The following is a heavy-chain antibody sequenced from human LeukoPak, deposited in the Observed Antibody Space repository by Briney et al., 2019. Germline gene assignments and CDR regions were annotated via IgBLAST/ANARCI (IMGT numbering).Heavy chain of an antibody. CDR2: ISSSGSTI. CDR3: ARAGGSSWPAKGPYYYYMDV. Sequence: PGGSLRLSCAASGFTFSSYEMNWVRQAPGKGLEWVSYISSSGSTIYYADSVKGRFTISRDNSKNTLYLQMNSLRAEDTAVYYCARAGGSSWPAKGPYYYYMDVWGKGTTVTISS. CDR1: GFTFSSYE. J-gene: IGHJ6*03. V-gene: IGHV3-48*03. D-gene: IGHD6-13*01.